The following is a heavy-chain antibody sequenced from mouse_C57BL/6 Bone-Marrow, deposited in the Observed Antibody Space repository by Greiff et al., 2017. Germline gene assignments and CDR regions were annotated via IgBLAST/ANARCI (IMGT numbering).Heavy chain of an antibody. CDR1: GFSLTSYG. CDR2: IWSDGST. Sequence: VKLMESGPGLVAPSQSLSITCTVSGFSLTSYGVHWVRQPPGKGLEWLVVIWSDGSTTYNSALKSRLSISKDNSKSQVFFKMNSHQTDDTAMYYCARHSNWGVYFDYWGQGTTLTVSS. J-gene: IGHJ2*01. CDR3: ARHSNWGVYFDY. V-gene: IGHV2-6-1*01. D-gene: IGHD4-1*01.